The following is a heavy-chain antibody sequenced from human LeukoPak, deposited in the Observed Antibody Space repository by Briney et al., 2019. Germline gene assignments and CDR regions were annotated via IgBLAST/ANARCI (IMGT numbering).Heavy chain of an antibody. CDR3: ARDQIHYTNWFAP. D-gene: IGHD3-10*01. V-gene: IGHV3-30*04. CDR1: GFTFSIYA. J-gene: IGHJ5*02. CDR2: ISYEGSNK. Sequence: GGSLRLSCAASGFTFSIYAMHWVRRAPGKGLEWVAVISYEGSNKYYADCVEGRLTLPRENSKNTLYLQMNSLRAEDTAVYYCARDQIHYTNWFAPWGQGTLVTVSS.